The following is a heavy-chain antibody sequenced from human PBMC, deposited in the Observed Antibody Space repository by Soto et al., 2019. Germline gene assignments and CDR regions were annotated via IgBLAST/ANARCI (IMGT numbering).Heavy chain of an antibody. D-gene: IGHD5-12*01. Sequence: QVQLVESGGGVVQPGRSLRLSCAASGFTFSSYGMHWVRQAPGKGLEWVAVIWYDGSNKYYADSVKGRFTISRDNSKNTLYLQMNSLRAEETAVYYCARGAPHRCYDSPKYFDLWGRGTLVTVSS. J-gene: IGHJ2*01. CDR2: IWYDGSNK. CDR1: GFTFSSYG. V-gene: IGHV3-33*01. CDR3: ARGAPHRCYDSPKYFDL.